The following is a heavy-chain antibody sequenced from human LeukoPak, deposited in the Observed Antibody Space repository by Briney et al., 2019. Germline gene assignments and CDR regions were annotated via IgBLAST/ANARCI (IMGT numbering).Heavy chain of an antibody. J-gene: IGHJ4*02. D-gene: IGHD3-16*01. Sequence: PGGSLRLSCAVSGFTFSNYWMNWVRQAPGKGLEWVANIKEDGSQKYYVESVKGRFTVPRDNAKNSVHLQMSSLRDEDTAVYYCARGLNTSPGVDYWGQGTLVTVSS. CDR1: GFTFSNYW. CDR3: ARGLNTSPGVDY. CDR2: IKEDGSQK. V-gene: IGHV3-7*01.